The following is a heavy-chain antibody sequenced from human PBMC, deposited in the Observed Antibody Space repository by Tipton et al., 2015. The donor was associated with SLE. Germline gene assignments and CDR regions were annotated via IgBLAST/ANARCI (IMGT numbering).Heavy chain of an antibody. CDR1: GYTFTSYD. CDR2: MNPNSGNT. CDR3: ARRGGRGNWFDP. J-gene: IGHJ5*02. Sequence: QVQLVQSGAEVKKPGASVKVSCKASGYTFTSYDINWVRQASGQGLEWMGWMNPNSGNTGYAQKLQGRVTITRNTSISTAYMELSSLTSEDTAVYYCARRGGRGNWFDPWGQGTLVTVSS. V-gene: IGHV1-8*01. D-gene: IGHD1-26*01.